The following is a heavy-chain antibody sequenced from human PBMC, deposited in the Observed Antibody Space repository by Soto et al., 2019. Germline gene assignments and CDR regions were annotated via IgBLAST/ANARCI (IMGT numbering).Heavy chain of an antibody. CDR3: ARGPLYCSTTTCFSGVTCFDP. CDR2: ISSYNGNT. J-gene: IGHJ5*02. V-gene: IGHV1-18*04. D-gene: IGHD2-2*01. Sequence: ASVKVSCKAPGYTFTSYGMSWVRQAPGQGLEWMGWISSYNGNTKYAQKVQGRVTLTTDTSTRTTYMELRSLRSDDTAVYYCARGPLYCSTTTCFSGVTCFDPWGQGTLVTVSS. CDR1: GYTFTSYG.